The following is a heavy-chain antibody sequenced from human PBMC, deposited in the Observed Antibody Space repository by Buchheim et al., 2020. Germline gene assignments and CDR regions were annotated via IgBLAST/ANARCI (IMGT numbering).Heavy chain of an antibody. D-gene: IGHD3-22*01. J-gene: IGHJ4*02. CDR2: ISYDGSNK. Sequence: QVQLVESGGGVVQPGRSLRLSCAASGFTFSSYGMHWVRQAPGKGLEWVAVISYDGSNKYYADSVKGRFTISRDNSKSTLYLQMNSLRAEDTAVYYCTKENDSSGTIDYWGQGTL. CDR3: TKENDSSGTIDY. CDR1: GFTFSSYG. V-gene: IGHV3-30*18.